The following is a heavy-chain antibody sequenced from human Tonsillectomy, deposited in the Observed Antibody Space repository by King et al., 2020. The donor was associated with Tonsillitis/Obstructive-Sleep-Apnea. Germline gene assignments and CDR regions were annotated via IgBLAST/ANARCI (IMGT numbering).Heavy chain of an antibody. J-gene: IGHJ5*02. CDR2: INHSGST. CDR3: ARTARYCSGGSCYKNWFDP. CDR1: GGSFSGYY. Sequence: VQLQQWGAGLLKPSETLSLTCAVYGGSFSGYYWSWIRQPPGKGLEWIGEINHSGSTNYNPSLKSRVTISVDTSKNQFSLKLGSVTAADTAVYYLARTARYCSGGSCYKNWFDPWGQGTLVTVSS. V-gene: IGHV4-34*01. D-gene: IGHD2-15*01.